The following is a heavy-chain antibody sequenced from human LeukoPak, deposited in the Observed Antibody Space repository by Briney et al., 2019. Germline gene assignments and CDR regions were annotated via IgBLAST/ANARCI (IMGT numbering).Heavy chain of an antibody. CDR1: GFTFSGSA. CDR2: IRSKANSYAT. D-gene: IGHD2-21*01. CDR3: TRHSPDYCGGDCYSYYFDY. Sequence: GRSLKLSCAASGFTFSGSAMHWVRQASGKGLEWVGRIRSKANSYATAYAASVKGRFTISRDDSKNTAYLQMNSLKTEDTAVYYCTRHSPDYCGGDCYSYYFDYWGQGTLVTVSS. V-gene: IGHV3-73*01. J-gene: IGHJ4*02.